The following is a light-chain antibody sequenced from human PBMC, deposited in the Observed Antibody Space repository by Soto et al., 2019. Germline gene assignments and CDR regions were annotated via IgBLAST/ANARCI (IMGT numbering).Light chain of an antibody. CDR1: SSNIGSNT. CDR3: ATWDDSRNGYV. V-gene: IGLV1-44*01. CDR2: DND. J-gene: IGLJ1*01. Sequence: QSVLTQPPSASGTPGQMVTISAAGSSSNIGSNTVSWYQQLPGTAPKLLIYDNDERPSGVPDRFSGAKSGTSASLAISGLQSEDEADYYCATWDDSRNGYVFGPGTKVTVL.